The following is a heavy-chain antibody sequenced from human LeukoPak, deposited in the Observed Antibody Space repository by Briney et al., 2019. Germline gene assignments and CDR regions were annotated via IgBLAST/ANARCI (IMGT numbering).Heavy chain of an antibody. CDR3: ARRLTQYDCFDP. V-gene: IGHV6-1*01. Sequence: SQTRSLTCAISGDSVSSNSVTWNWIRQSPSRGLEWLGRTYYRSTWYNDYAVSVRGRITVNPDTSKNQFSLHLNSVTPEDTAVYYCARRLTQYDCFDPWGQGILVTVSS. J-gene: IGHJ5*02. CDR1: GDSVSSNSVT. CDR2: TYYRSTWYN. D-gene: IGHD2-2*01.